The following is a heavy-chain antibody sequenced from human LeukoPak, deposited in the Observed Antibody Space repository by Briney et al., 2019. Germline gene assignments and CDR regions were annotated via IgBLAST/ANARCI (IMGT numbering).Heavy chain of an antibody. Sequence: SETLSLTCTVSGGSISSHYWSWIRQPPGKGLEGVGYIYYSGSTNYNPSLKSRVTISVDTSKNQFSLKLSSVTAADTAVYYCARGVFGVVSAFDYWGQGTLVTVSS. J-gene: IGHJ4*02. CDR3: ARGVFGVVSAFDY. CDR1: GGSISSHY. CDR2: IYYSGST. D-gene: IGHD3-3*01. V-gene: IGHV4-59*11.